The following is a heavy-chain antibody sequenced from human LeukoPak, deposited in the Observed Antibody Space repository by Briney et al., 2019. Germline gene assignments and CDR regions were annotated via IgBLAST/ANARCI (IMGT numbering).Heavy chain of an antibody. CDR1: GYTFTGYY. J-gene: IGHJ3*02. Sequence: ASVKVSCKASGYTFTGYYMHWVRQAPGQGLEWMGRINPNSGGTNYAQKFQGRVTMTRDTSISTAYMELSRLRSDDTAVYYCARTYCYDSSGYYPKAHDAFDIWGQGTMVTVSS. CDR2: INPNSGGT. V-gene: IGHV1-2*06. D-gene: IGHD3-22*01. CDR3: ARTYCYDSSGYYPKAHDAFDI.